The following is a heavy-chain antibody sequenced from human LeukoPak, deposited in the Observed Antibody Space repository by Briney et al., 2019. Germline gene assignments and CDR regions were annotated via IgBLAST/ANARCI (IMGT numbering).Heavy chain of an antibody. CDR2: ISSSSSYI. CDR1: GFTFSSYS. J-gene: IGHJ3*02. D-gene: IGHD6-13*01. V-gene: IGHV3-21*01. CDR3: VSSLYSSGWSLNSGTFDI. Sequence: GGSLRLSCAASGFTFSSYSMNWVRQAPGKGLEWVSSISSSSSYIYYADSVKGRFTISRDNAKNSLYLQMNSLRAEDTAVYYCVSSLYSSGWSLNSGTFDIWGQGTMVTVSS.